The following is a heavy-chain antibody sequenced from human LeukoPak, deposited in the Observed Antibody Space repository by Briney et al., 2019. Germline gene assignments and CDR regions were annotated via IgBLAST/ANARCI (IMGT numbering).Heavy chain of an antibody. J-gene: IGHJ4*02. Sequence: GGSLRLSCAASGFTVSSNYMSWVRQAPGKGLEWVSAIGTAGDTYYPGSVKGQFTISRENAKNSLYLQMNSLRAGDTAVYYCARDSHSSGWSPYWGQGTLVTVSS. CDR3: ARDSHSSGWSPY. CDR1: GFTVSSNY. D-gene: IGHD6-19*01. V-gene: IGHV3-13*01. CDR2: IGTAGDT.